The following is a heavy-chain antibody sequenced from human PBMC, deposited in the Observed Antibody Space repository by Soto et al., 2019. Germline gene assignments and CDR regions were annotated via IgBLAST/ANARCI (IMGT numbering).Heavy chain of an antibody. CDR3: ATSMWRSSWYTSAY. J-gene: IGHJ4*01. CDR2: INPSGGST. V-gene: IGHV1-46*01. D-gene: IGHD6-13*01. CDR1: GYIFTSYY. Sequence: QVQLVQSGAEVKKPGASVKVSCKASGYIFTSYYMHWVRQAPGQGLEWMGIINPSGGSTSYAQKFQGRVTMTRDTSTSTVYREVSSLRSEDTAVYYCATSMWRSSWYTSAYGGHGTLVTVSS.